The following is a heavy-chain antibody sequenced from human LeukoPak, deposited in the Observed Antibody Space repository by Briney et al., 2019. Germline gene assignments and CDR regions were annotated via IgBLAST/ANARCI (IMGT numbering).Heavy chain of an antibody. CDR3: ARVGGWLVRRQGAVFDY. D-gene: IGHD6-19*01. CDR1: GYSISSGYY. Sequence: SETLSLTCAVSGYSISSGYYWGWIRQPPGKGLEWIGSIYHSGSTYYNPSLKSRVTISVDTSKNQFSLKLSSVTAADTAVYYCARVGGWLVRRQGAVFDYWGQGTLVTVSS. CDR2: IYHSGST. J-gene: IGHJ4*02. V-gene: IGHV4-38-2*01.